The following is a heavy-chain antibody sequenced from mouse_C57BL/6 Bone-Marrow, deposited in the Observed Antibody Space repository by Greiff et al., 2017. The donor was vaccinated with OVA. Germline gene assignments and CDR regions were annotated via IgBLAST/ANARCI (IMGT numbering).Heavy chain of an antibody. Sequence: QVQLQQSGAELVKPGASVKLSCKASGYTFTSYWMHWVKQRPGQGLEWIGMIHPNSGSTNYNEKFKSKATLTVDKSSSTAYMQLSSLTSEDSAVYYCARGGIYDGYYVDYWGQGTTLTVSS. CDR1: GYTFTSYW. CDR3: ARGGIYDGYYVDY. CDR2: IHPNSGST. J-gene: IGHJ2*01. V-gene: IGHV1-64*01. D-gene: IGHD2-3*01.